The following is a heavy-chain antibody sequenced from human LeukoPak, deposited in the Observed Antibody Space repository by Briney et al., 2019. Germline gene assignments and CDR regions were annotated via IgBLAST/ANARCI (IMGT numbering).Heavy chain of an antibody. CDR1: GVSLSSYY. J-gene: IGHJ4*02. CDR2: ILHSGST. V-gene: IGHV4-59*01. D-gene: IGHD6-19*01. CDR3: ARPPRYSRGWYDY. Sequence: SETLSLTCTVSGVSLSSYYWSWIRQPPGKGLEWIGYILHSGSTNYNPSLKIRVTMSVDTSKNQFSLKLSSVTAADTAVYYCARPPRYSRGWYDYWGQGTLVNVSA.